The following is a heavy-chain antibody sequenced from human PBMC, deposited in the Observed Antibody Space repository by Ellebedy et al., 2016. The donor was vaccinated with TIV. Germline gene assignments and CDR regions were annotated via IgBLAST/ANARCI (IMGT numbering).Heavy chain of an antibody. Sequence: GGSLRLSXAVSGFSFSDAWMTWVRQAPGKGPEWVGRIKNKAEGETTDYATGVKGRFTISRDDSKNTLYLQMNNLQSEDTAVYFCSAVGYCTSTSCYHTFGGAFDIWGQGTVVTVSS. D-gene: IGHD2-2*01. CDR1: GFSFSDAW. J-gene: IGHJ3*02. V-gene: IGHV3-15*05. CDR3: SAVGYCTSTSCYHTFGGAFDI. CDR2: IKNKAEGETT.